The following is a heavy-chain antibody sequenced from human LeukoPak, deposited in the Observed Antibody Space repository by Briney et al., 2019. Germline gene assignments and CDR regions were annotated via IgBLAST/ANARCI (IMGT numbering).Heavy chain of an antibody. V-gene: IGHV1-2*02. J-gene: IGHJ6*02. D-gene: IGHD2-2*02. CDR2: INPNSGGT. CDR1: GYTFTGYY. Sequence: ASVKVSCKASGYTFTGYYMHWVRQAPGQGLEWMGWINPNSGGTNYAQKFQGRVTMTRDTSISTAYMELRSLRSDDTAVYYCATIVVVPAAIPGDYYYYGMDVWGQGTTVTVSS. CDR3: ATIVVVPAAIPGDYYYYGMDV.